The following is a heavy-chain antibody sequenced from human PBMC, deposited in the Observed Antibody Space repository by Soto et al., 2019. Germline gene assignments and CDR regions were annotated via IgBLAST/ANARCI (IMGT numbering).Heavy chain of an antibody. D-gene: IGHD6-13*01. CDR2: IKSKTDGGTT. V-gene: IGHV3-15*01. CDR3: TTDSNYIAAAGISTFDY. Sequence: SVGALRLSCAASGFTFSNAWMSWVRQAPGKGLEWVGRIKSKTDGGTTDYAAPVKGRFTISRDDSKNTLYLQMNSLKTEDTAVYYCTTDSNYIAAAGISTFDYWGQGTLVTVSS. CDR1: GFTFSNAW. J-gene: IGHJ4*02.